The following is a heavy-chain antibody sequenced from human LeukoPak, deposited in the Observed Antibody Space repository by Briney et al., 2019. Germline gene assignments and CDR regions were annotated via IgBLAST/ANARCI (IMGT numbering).Heavy chain of an antibody. CDR1: GGSISSSTYY. CDR3: ARGNYRWTYGSGSYLADMDV. CDR2: IYYSGST. V-gene: IGHV4-39*07. Sequence: PSETLSLTCTVSGGSISSSTYYWGWIRQPPGEGLEWIGSIYYSGSTYYNTSLKSRVTISVDTSKNQFSLKLSSVTAADTAVYYCARGNYRWTYGSGSYLADMDVWGKGTTVTVSS. D-gene: IGHD3-10*01. J-gene: IGHJ6*03.